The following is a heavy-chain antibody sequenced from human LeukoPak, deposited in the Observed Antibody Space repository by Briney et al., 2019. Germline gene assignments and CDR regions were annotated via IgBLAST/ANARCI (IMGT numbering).Heavy chain of an antibody. V-gene: IGHV3-9*01. CDR2: ISWNSGSI. CDR1: GFTFDDYA. Sequence: GGSLRLSCAASGFTFDDYAMHWVRQAQGKGLEWVSGISWNSGSIGYADSVKGRFTVSRDNAKNTFHLQMQSLKVEDTAIYYCTRGSGFETGDYWGQGTLVTVSS. D-gene: IGHD5-12*01. J-gene: IGHJ4*02. CDR3: TRGSGFETGDY.